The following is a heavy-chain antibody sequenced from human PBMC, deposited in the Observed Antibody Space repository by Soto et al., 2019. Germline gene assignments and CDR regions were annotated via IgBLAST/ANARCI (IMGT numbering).Heavy chain of an antibody. V-gene: IGHV4-39*01. CDR1: GGSISSSSYY. D-gene: IGHD1-26*01. CDR2: IYYSGST. CDR3: ARRWELTDAFDI. J-gene: IGHJ3*02. Sequence: QLQLQESGPGLVKPSETLSLTCTVSGGSISSSSYYWGWIRQPPGKGLEWIGSIYYSGSTYYNPSLKSRVPISVDPSKNQFSLKLSSVTAADTAVYYCARRWELTDAFDIWGQGTMVTVSS.